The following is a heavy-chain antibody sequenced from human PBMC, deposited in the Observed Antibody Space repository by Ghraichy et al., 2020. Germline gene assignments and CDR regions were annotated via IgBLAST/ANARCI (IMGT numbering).Heavy chain of an antibody. J-gene: IGHJ3*02. D-gene: IGHD6-13*01. CDR1: GFTFSNYW. CDR3: TRDVSPYISTWFDAFDI. CDR2: IKRDGSEA. V-gene: IGHV3-7*01. Sequence: GVLRLSCAASGFTFSNYWMTWVRQAPGKGLEWVANIKRDGSEAHYVESVEGRFTISRDNAKSSLYLQMNSLRAEDAAVYYCTRDVSPYISTWFDAFDIWGQGTMVTVSS.